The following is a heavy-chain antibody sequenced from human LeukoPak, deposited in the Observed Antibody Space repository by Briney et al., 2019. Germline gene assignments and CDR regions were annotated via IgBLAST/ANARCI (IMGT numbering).Heavy chain of an antibody. Sequence: SGGSLRLSCAASGFTFSSYSMNWVRQAPGKGLEWVSSISSSSCYIYYADSVKSRFTISRDNAKNSLYLQMNSLRAEDTAVYYCARGSSSQNYYYYYGMDVWGQGTTVTVSS. CDR3: ARGSSSQNYYYYYGMDV. D-gene: IGHD6-13*01. J-gene: IGHJ6*02. CDR2: ISSSSCYI. CDR1: GFTFSSYS. V-gene: IGHV3-21*01.